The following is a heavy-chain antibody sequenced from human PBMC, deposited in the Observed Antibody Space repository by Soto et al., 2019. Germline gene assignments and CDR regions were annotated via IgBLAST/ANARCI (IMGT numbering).Heavy chain of an antibody. V-gene: IGHV1-3*01. Sequence: ASVKVSCKASGYTFTSYAMYWVRQAPGQRLEWMGWINAGNGNTKYSQKFQGRVTITRDTSASTAYMELSSLRSEDTAVYYCARALGIAAAPSFDYWGQGTLVTVSS. D-gene: IGHD6-13*01. CDR1: GYTFTSYA. CDR2: INAGNGNT. CDR3: ARALGIAAAPSFDY. J-gene: IGHJ4*02.